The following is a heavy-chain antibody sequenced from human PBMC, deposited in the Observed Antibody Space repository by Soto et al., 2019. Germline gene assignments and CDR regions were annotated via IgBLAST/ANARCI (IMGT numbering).Heavy chain of an antibody. D-gene: IGHD1-1*01. CDR1: GFTFSSYS. CDR3: ARDSTTIAGKRYYYYMDV. CDR2: ISSSSSTI. Sequence: GGSLRLSCAASGFTFSSYSMNWVRQAPGKGLEWVSYISSSSSTIYYADSVKGRFTISRDNAKNSLYLQMNSLRAEDTAVYYCARDSTTIAGKRYYYYMDVWGKGTTVTVSS. V-gene: IGHV3-48*01. J-gene: IGHJ6*03.